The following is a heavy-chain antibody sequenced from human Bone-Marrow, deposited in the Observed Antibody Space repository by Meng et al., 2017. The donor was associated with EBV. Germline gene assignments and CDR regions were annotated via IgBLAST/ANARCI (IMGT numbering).Heavy chain of an antibody. CDR1: GVTFSSYA. V-gene: IGHV3-23*01. J-gene: IGHJ4*02. CDR2: ISGSGGTT. D-gene: IGHD5-12*01. Sequence: EGQLLEDGGGLVQPGGSRGLSCAVSGVTFSSYAMTWVRQAPGKGLEWVSTISGSGGTTWYADSVQGRFTISRDNSKNTLYVQMNRLRAEDTALYYCAKVRYSDYDSIDYWGQGTLVTVSS. CDR3: AKVRYSDYDSIDY.